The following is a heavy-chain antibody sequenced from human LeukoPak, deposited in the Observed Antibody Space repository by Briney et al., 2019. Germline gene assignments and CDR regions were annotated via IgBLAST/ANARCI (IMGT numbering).Heavy chain of an antibody. Sequence: PGGSLRLSCVASGFTFSSYWMSWVRQAPGKGLEWVANMKIEGSEEYYVDSVKGRFTISRDNAKNSLYLQMNSLRVDDTAAYYCTRWARYCSSGSCYSWFDPWGQGTLVTVSS. D-gene: IGHD2-15*01. CDR3: TRWARYCSSGSCYSWFDP. V-gene: IGHV3-7*01. CDR1: GFTFSSYW. CDR2: MKIEGSEE. J-gene: IGHJ5*02.